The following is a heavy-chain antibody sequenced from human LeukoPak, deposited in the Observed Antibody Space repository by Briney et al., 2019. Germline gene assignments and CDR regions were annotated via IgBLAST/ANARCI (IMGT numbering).Heavy chain of an antibody. J-gene: IGHJ4*02. V-gene: IGHV3-23*01. Sequence: PGGSLRLSCAASGFTFSSYAMSWVRQAPGKGLEWVSAISGSGGSTYYADSVKGRFTISRDNSKNTLYLQMNSLRAEDTAVYYCAKDRVDCSGGNCHLDHFDYWGQGTLVTVSS. CDR1: GFTFSSYA. CDR3: AKDRVDCSGGNCHLDHFDY. D-gene: IGHD2-15*01. CDR2: ISGSGGST.